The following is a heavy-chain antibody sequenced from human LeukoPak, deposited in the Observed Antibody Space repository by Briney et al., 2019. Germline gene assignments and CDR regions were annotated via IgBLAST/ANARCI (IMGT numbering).Heavy chain of an antibody. D-gene: IGHD2-15*01. Sequence: QTGGSLRLSCAASGFTVSRNYMSWVRQAPGKGLEWVSVIYSGGRTYYADSVKGRFTISRDNSKNTLYLQMNRLRAEDTAVYYCARDRSGGIVSYYMDVWGKGTTVTISS. CDR1: GFTVSRNY. J-gene: IGHJ6*03. CDR3: ARDRSGGIVSYYMDV. CDR2: IYSGGRT. V-gene: IGHV3-66*01.